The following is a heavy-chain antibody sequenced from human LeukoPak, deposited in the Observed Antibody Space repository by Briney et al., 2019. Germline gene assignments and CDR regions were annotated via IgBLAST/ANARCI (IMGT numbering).Heavy chain of an antibody. V-gene: IGHV3-48*04. Sequence: PGGSLRLSCVASEFTFSSYTMHWFRQAPGKGLEWLSHITKNGKTTYYADSVKGRFTISRDNAKNSLYLQMNSLRAEDTAVYYCARDADTDYWGQGTLVTVSS. D-gene: IGHD5-18*01. CDR3: ARDADTDY. J-gene: IGHJ4*02. CDR2: ITKNGKTT. CDR1: EFTFSSYT.